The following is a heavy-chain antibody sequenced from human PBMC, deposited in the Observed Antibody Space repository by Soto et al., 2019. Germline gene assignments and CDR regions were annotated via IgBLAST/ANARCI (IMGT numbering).Heavy chain of an antibody. CDR1: GFSVSSNY. J-gene: IGHJ4*02. CDR3: ARYPPDAHFESSGDYTD. Sequence: EVQLVESGGGLVRPGGSLRLSCAASGFSVSSNYMSWVRQAPGKGLEWVSVIYSDGKTYYADSVKGRFTISRHKSQNTRYLQMNSLRTDATAISYCARYPPDAHFESSGDYTDWGKGNLVTVSS. D-gene: IGHD3-22*01. V-gene: IGHV3-53*04. CDR2: IYSDGKT.